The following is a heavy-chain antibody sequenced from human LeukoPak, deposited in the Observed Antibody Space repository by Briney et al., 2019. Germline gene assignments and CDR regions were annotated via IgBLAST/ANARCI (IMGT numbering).Heavy chain of an antibody. V-gene: IGHV4-31*03. J-gene: IGHJ3*02. D-gene: IGHD3-10*01. Sequence: SETLSLTCTVSGGSISSGVYYWSWIRQHPGKGLEWIGYIYYSGSTYSNPSLKSRLTMSVDISKNQFSLKLSSVTAADTAVYYCARGVKGVRGAFDIWGQGTMVTVSS. CDR2: IYYSGST. CDR3: ARGVKGVRGAFDI. CDR1: GGSISSGVYY.